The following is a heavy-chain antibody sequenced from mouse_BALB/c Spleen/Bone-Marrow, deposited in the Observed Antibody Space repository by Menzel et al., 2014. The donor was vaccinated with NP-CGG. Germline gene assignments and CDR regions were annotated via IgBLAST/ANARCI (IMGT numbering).Heavy chain of an antibody. CDR1: GYTFTDYE. V-gene: IGHV1-15*01. CDR3: ARFFYDYDGPWFAY. Sequence: QVQLQQSGAELVRPGASVKLSCKALGYTFTDYELHWVKQTPVHGLEWIGAIHPGSGGTAYNQKFKDKATLTADKSSSTAYMQLSSLTSEDSAVYYCARFFYDYDGPWFAYWGQGTLVTVSA. D-gene: IGHD2-4*01. J-gene: IGHJ3*01. CDR2: IHPGSGGT.